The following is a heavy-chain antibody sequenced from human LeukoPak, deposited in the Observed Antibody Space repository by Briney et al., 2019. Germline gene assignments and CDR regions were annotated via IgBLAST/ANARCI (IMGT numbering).Heavy chain of an antibody. J-gene: IGHJ4*02. CDR2: ISYDGSNT. CDR1: GFTFSGYG. Sequence: GGSLRLSCTASGFTFSGYGMHWVRQAPGMGLEWVAIISYDGSNTFYGDSVKGRFTISRDNSKKTLYLQMNSLRTEDTAVYYCARGRPHGNDYWGQGTLVTVSS. CDR3: ARGRPHGNDY. V-gene: IGHV3-30*03. D-gene: IGHD4-23*01.